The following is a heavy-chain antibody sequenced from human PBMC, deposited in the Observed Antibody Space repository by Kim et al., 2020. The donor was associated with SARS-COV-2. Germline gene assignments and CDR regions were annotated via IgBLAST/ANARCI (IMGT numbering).Heavy chain of an antibody. V-gene: IGHV4-31*03. CDR3: ARTRITMIVVGTHFDY. Sequence: SETLSLTCTVSGGSISSGGYYWSWIRQQPGKGLEWIGYTYYSVSTYYNPSLKSRVTISVDTSKNQFSLKRSSVTAADTAVYYCARTRITMIVVGTHFDYWGQGTLVTVSS. J-gene: IGHJ4*02. CDR2: TYYSVST. CDR1: GGSISSGGYY. D-gene: IGHD3-22*01.